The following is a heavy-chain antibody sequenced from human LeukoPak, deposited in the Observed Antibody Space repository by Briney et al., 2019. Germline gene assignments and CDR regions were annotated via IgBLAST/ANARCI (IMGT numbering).Heavy chain of an antibody. D-gene: IGHD6-19*01. V-gene: IGHV3-66*01. J-gene: IGHJ4*02. CDR1: GFTVSSNY. Sequence: PGGSLRLSCAASGFTVSSNYMSWVRQAPGKGLEWVSVIYSGGSTCYADSVKGRFTISRDNSKNTLYLQMNSLRAEDTAVYYCARDFPTAVAGTLKGYWGQGTLVTVSS. CDR2: IYSGGST. CDR3: ARDFPTAVAGTLKGY.